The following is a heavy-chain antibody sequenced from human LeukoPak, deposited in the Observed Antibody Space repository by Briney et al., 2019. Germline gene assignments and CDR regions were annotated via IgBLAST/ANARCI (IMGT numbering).Heavy chain of an antibody. CDR3: ARGYSSGFDY. D-gene: IGHD2-15*01. Sequence: GGSLRLSCAASGFTFSSYAMHWVRQAPGKGLEWVAIISYDGSTKYYADSVKGRFTISRDNSKNTLYLQINSLRAEDTAVYYCARGYSSGFDYWGQGTLVTVSS. V-gene: IGHV3-30-3*01. CDR2: ISYDGSTK. CDR1: GFTFSSYA. J-gene: IGHJ4*02.